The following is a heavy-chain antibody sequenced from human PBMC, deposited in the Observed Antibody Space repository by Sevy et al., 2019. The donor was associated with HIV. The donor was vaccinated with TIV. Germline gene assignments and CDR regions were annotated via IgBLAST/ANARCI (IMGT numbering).Heavy chain of an antibody. D-gene: IGHD2-2*01. V-gene: IGHV3-11*06. CDR3: ARGSGCSSTSCTYYYYYYMDV. CDR2: ISSSSSYT. J-gene: IGHJ6*03. Sequence: GGSLRLSCAASGFTFSDYYMSWIRQAPGKGLEWVSYISSSSSYTNYADSVKGRFTISRDNAKNSLYLQMNSLRAEDTAVYYCARGSGCSSTSCTYYYYYYMDVWGKGTTVTVSS. CDR1: GFTFSDYY.